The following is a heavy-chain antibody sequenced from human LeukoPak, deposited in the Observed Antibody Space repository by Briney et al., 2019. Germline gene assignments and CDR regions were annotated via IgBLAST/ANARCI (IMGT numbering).Heavy chain of an antibody. Sequence: GGSLRLSCAASGFTFSSYAMSWVRQAPGKGLEWVSAISGSGGSTYYADSVKGRFTISRDNSKNTLYLQMNSLRAEDTAVYYCARDGYCSGGSCYGSGWFDPWGQGTLVTVSS. D-gene: IGHD2-15*01. CDR3: ARDGYCSGGSCYGSGWFDP. V-gene: IGHV3-23*01. CDR2: ISGSGGST. CDR1: GFTFSSYA. J-gene: IGHJ5*02.